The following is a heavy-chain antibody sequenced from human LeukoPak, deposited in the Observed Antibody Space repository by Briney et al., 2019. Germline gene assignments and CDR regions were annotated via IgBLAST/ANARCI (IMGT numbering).Heavy chain of an antibody. J-gene: IGHJ4*02. CDR3: ARGATGLPFDY. D-gene: IGHD4-11*01. Sequence: PGGSLRLSCAASGFTFSSYSMTWVRQAPGKGLEWVSSISSSSSYIYYADSVKGRFTISRHNSKNTLYLQMNSLRAEDTAVYYCARGATGLPFDYWGQGTLVTVSS. CDR2: ISSSSSYI. V-gene: IGHV3-21*04. CDR1: GFTFSSYS.